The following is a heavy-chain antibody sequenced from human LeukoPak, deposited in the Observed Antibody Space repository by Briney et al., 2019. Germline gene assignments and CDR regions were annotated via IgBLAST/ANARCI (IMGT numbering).Heavy chain of an antibody. CDR3: AKDVGYNGSGP. V-gene: IGHV3-23*01. CDR2: ISGSGGST. D-gene: IGHD3-10*01. Sequence: GGTLRLSCAASGFTFRYYGMTWVRQAPGKGLEWVSGISGSGGSTNYADSVKGRFTTSRDNSKNTLYLQMNSLRAEDTAVYYCAKDVGYNGSGPWGQGTLVTVSS. J-gene: IGHJ5*02. CDR1: GFTFRYYG.